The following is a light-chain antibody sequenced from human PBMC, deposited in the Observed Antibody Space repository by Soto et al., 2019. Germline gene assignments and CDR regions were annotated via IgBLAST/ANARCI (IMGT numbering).Light chain of an antibody. CDR3: SSHTSSSTLVV. J-gene: IGLJ2*01. Sequence: QSALTQPASVSGSPGQSITISCTGTSSDVGGYNYVSWYQQHPGKAPKLMVYDVSNRPSGVSNRFSGSKSGNKASLTISGLQAEDEADYYCSSHTSSSTLVVFGGGTKLTVL. CDR2: DVS. V-gene: IGLV2-14*01. CDR1: SSDVGGYNY.